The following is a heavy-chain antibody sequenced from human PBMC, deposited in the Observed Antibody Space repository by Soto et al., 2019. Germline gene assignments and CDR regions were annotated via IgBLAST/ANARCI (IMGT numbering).Heavy chain of an antibody. J-gene: IGHJ4*02. D-gene: IGHD6-19*01. CDR2: IYYSGST. Sequence: SETLSLTCTVSGGSISSYYWSWIRQPPGKGLEWIGYIYYSGSTNYNPSLKSRVAISVDTSKSQFSLKLTSVTATDTAVYYCVRSPGWYKLDSWGQGILVTVSS. CDR3: VRSPGWYKLDS. V-gene: IGHV4-59*08. CDR1: GGSISSYY.